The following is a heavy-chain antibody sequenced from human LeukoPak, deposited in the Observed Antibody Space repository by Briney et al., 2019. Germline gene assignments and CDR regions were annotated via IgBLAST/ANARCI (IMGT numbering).Heavy chain of an antibody. J-gene: IGHJ4*02. D-gene: IGHD6-13*01. CDR3: ASRGYSSSWYNY. Sequence: SETLSLTCAVYGGSFSGYYWSWIRQPPGKGLEWIGSIYYSGSTYYNPSLKSRVTISVDTSKNQFSLKLSSVTAADTAVYYCASRGYSSSWYNYWGQGTLVTVSS. CDR2: IYYSGST. CDR1: GGSFSGYY. V-gene: IGHV4-34*01.